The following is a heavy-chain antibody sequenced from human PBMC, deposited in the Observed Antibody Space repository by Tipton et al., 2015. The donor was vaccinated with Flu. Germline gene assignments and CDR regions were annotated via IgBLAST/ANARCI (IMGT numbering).Heavy chain of an antibody. D-gene: IGHD6-13*01. J-gene: IGHJ4*02. CDR1: GFTFRSYG. CDR3: ARAVASAGSY. CDR2: VNSDRSSI. V-gene: IGHV3-74*01. Sequence: GSLRLSCAASGFTFRSYGMHWVRQGPGKALVWVSHVNSDRSSITYTDSVRGRFSMSRDNPNDTLYLQMNSLRAEDTAVYYCARAVASAGSYWGQGTLVTVSS.